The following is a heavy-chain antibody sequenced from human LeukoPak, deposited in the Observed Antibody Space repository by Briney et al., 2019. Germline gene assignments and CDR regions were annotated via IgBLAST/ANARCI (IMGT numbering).Heavy chain of an antibody. J-gene: IGHJ4*02. CDR1: GYAFISYG. V-gene: IGHV1-18*01. D-gene: IGHD3-22*01. Sequence: GASVKVPCKASGYAFISYGISWVRQAPGQGLEWMGWISAYNGNTKYAQKFQDRVTMTTDTSTSTAYMELTSLRSDDTAVYYCARPIDSSGYFSPSTINHFDHWGQGTLVTVSS. CDR2: ISAYNGNT. CDR3: ARPIDSSGYFSPSTINHFDH.